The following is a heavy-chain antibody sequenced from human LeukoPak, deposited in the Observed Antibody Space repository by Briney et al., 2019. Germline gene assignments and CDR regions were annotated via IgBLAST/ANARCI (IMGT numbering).Heavy chain of an antibody. Sequence: SETLSLTCIVSGGSISSSSYYWGWIRQPPGKGLEWIGSIHYSGSTYYNPSLKSRVTISVDTSKNQFSLKLSSVTAADTAVYYCARRTLVSGSYYCFDYWGQGTLVTVSS. CDR2: IHYSGST. CDR1: GGSISSSSYY. J-gene: IGHJ4*02. V-gene: IGHV4-39*01. CDR3: ARRTLVSGSYYCFDY. D-gene: IGHD1-26*01.